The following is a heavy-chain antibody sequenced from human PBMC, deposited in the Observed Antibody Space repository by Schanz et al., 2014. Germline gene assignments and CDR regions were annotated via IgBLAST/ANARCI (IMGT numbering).Heavy chain of an antibody. CDR1: GGSISSSSYY. Sequence: QLQLQESGPGLVKPSETLSLTCTVSGGSISSSSYYWGWIRQPPGKGLEWIGSIFYSGSTYYNLSLKSRAPISVDTSKNQFPLKVNSVTAAETAVYYCARENVGRGFDYWGRGALVTVSS. CDR3: ARENVGRGFDY. J-gene: IGHJ4*02. D-gene: IGHD3-10*02. CDR2: IFYSGST. V-gene: IGHV4-39*02.